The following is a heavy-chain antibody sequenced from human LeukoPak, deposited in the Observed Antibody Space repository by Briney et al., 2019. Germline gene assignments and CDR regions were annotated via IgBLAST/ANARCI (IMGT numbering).Heavy chain of an antibody. J-gene: IGHJ4*02. CDR1: GFTFSSYA. D-gene: IGHD3-22*01. CDR3: GRRAWLWIGGDPYYFDY. V-gene: IGHV4-34*01. Sequence: GSLRLSCAASGFTFSSYAMSWVRQAPGKGLEWIGEINHSGSTNYNPSLKSRVTISVDTSKNQFSLKLSSVTAADTAVYYCGRRAWLWIGGDPYYFDYWGQGTLVSVSS. CDR2: INHSGST.